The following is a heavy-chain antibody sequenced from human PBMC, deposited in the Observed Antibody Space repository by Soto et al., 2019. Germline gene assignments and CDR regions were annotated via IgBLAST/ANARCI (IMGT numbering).Heavy chain of an antibody. V-gene: IGHV1-69*13. CDR1: GGTFSSYA. Sequence: GASVKVSCKASGGTFSSYAISWVRQAPGQGLEWMGGIIPIFGTANYAQEFQGRVTITADESTSTAYMELSSLRSEDTAVYYCAKNYGGNSWFDPWGQGTLVTVSS. D-gene: IGHD4-17*01. J-gene: IGHJ5*02. CDR3: AKNYGGNSWFDP. CDR2: IIPIFGTA.